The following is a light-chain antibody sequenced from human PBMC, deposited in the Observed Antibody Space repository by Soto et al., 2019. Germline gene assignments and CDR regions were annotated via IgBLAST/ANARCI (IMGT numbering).Light chain of an antibody. CDR1: QSVSSN. CDR2: GAS. J-gene: IGKJ1*01. CDR3: QQHNHWPT. V-gene: IGKV3-15*01. Sequence: IVMTQSPGTLSVSPGERATLSCRASQSVSSNLVWYQQKPGQAPRLLIYGASTRATGIPARFSGSGSGTEFTLTISSLQSEDSAVYYCQQHNHWPTFGQGTKVDIK.